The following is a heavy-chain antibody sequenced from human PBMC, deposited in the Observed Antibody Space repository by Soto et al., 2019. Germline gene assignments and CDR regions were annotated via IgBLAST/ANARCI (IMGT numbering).Heavy chain of an antibody. CDR1: GFTFSSYA. CDR2: VSGSGGRT. CDR3: ARAPGYCSGDTCYLYFDL. Sequence: GGSLRLSCAASGFTFSSYAMTWVRQAAGKGLEWVSAVSGSGGRTYYADSVKGRFTISRDNSKNTLYLQMSSLRADDTAVYYCARAPGYCSGDTCYLYFDLWGRGTLVTVSS. J-gene: IGHJ2*01. V-gene: IGHV3-23*01. D-gene: IGHD2-15*01.